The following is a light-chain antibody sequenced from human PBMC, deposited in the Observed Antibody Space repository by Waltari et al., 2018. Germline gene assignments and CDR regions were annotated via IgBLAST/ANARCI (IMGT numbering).Light chain of an antibody. CDR1: SPNIGGHS. V-gene: IGLV1-44*01. CDR3: AAWDDSLNGVM. Sequence: QSVLTQPPSASGTPGQRVTISCSGSSPNIGGHSVNWYQQFPGTAPKLLLFTNNQRPAGVPDRFSGSKSDTSASLAIRGLQSDDEADYYCAAWDDSLNGVMFGGGTKLTVL. CDR2: TNN. J-gene: IGLJ3*02.